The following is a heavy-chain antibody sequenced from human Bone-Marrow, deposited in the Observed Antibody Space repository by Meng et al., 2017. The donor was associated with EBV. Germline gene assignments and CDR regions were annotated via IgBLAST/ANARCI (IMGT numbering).Heavy chain of an antibody. V-gene: IGHV3-74*01. CDR2: INVDGSDT. J-gene: IGHJ4*02. D-gene: IGHD6-13*01. CDR3: SRSNWYPDY. Sequence: GPFVESGGGFVPPGGSLILSCAASGFTLSNYWMHWVRQVPGKGLVWVSRINVDGSDTIYADSVKGRFTISRDNGKNTLYLQMNSLRADDTAVYYCSRSNWYPDYWGQGTLVTVSS. CDR1: GFTLSNYW.